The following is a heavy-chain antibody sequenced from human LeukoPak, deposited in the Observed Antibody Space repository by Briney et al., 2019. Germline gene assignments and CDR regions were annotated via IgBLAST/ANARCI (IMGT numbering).Heavy chain of an antibody. V-gene: IGHV4-30-2*01. D-gene: IGHD3-16*01. CDR2: IYHSGST. Sequence: PSETLSLTCAVSGGSISSGGYSWSWIRQPPGKGLEWIGYIYHSGSTYYNPSLKSRVTISVDRSKNQFSLKPSSVTAADTAVYYCARETLRFSWFDPWGQGTLVTVSS. J-gene: IGHJ5*02. CDR1: GGSISSGGYS. CDR3: ARETLRFSWFDP.